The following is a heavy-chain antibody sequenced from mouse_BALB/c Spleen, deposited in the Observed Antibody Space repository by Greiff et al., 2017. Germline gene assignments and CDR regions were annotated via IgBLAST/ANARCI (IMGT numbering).Heavy chain of an antibody. J-gene: IGHJ4*01. CDR2: ISSGGSYT. CDR1: GFTFSSYA. Sequence: EVQGVESGGGLVKPGGSLKLSCAASGFTFSSYAMSWVRQSPEKRLEWVAEISSGGSYTYYPDTVTGRFTISRDNAKNTLYLEMSSLRSEDTAMYYCARIPREESIKGAMDYWGQGTSVTVSS. D-gene: IGHD1-2*01. CDR3: ARIPREESIKGAMDY. V-gene: IGHV5-9-4*01.